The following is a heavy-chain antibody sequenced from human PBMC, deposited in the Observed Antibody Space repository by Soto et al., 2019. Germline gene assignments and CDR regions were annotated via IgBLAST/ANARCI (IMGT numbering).Heavy chain of an antibody. CDR3: ARDRTYDYILGSDRYRNYCYYMNV. V-gene: IGHV3-11*01. J-gene: IGHJ6*03. CDR2: ISSSGSTI. D-gene: IGHD3-16*02. Sequence: QVQLVESGGGLVKPGGSLRLSCAASGFTFSDSYMSWIRQAPGKGLEWVSYISSSGSTIYYADSVKGRFTISRDKAKNSLYLQMNSLRAKDTAVYYCARDRTYDYILGSDRYRNYCYYMNVWGQGTSVTVSS. CDR1: GFTFSDSY.